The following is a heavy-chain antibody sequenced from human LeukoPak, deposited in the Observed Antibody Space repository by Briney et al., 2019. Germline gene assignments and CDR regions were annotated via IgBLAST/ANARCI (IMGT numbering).Heavy chain of an antibody. CDR1: GGSFSGYY. CDR3: ARGRVLGY. V-gene: IGHV4-34*01. Sequence: PSETLSLTCAVYGGSFSGYYWSWIRQPPGKGLEWIGEINHSGSTNYNPSLTSRVTISVDTSKTQFSLKLSSVTAADTAVYYCARGRVLGYWGQGTLVTVSS. CDR2: INHSGST. J-gene: IGHJ4*02.